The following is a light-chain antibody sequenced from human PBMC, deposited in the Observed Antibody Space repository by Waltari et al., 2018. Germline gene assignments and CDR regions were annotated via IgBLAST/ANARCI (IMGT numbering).Light chain of an antibody. Sequence: DIQLTQSPSYLSASVGDRVTITCRASQTLTTYLNWYQQNPGTAPKFLIYAASNLETGVPSRFSGGGSGTDFTLTISGLQPDDFATYYCQQSKEVPFTFGQGTKLEIK. CDR1: QTLTTY. V-gene: IGKV1-39*01. CDR3: QQSKEVPFT. CDR2: AAS. J-gene: IGKJ2*01.